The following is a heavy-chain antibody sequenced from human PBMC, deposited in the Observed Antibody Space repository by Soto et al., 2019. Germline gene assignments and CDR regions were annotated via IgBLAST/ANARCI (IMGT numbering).Heavy chain of an antibody. D-gene: IGHD6-13*01. CDR2: INPSAGST. V-gene: IGHV1-46*01. Sequence: ASVKVSCKAYGCSVANYFMHWVRQAPVQGLEWLGVINPSAGSTTYAQKFQGRVTMTWDTSTNTVYMDLRSLRSEDTAIFYCARGGSSPAFCYYCGMDVWGQGTTVTVS. CDR3: ARGGSSPAFCYYCGMDV. CDR1: GCSVANYF. J-gene: IGHJ6*02.